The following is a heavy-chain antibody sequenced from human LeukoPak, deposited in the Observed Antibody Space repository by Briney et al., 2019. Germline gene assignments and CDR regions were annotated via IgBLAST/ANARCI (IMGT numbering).Heavy chain of an antibody. CDR2: IDLDGSIT. Sequence: PGGSLRLSCAASKFTFSNYWMHWVRQAPGKGLVWVSRIDLDGSITNYADSVKGRFTISRDNAKNTLYLEMNSLRDEDTAVYYCARGGLEPVDYWGQGTLVTVSS. V-gene: IGHV3-74*01. J-gene: IGHJ4*02. CDR1: KFTFSNYW. CDR3: ARGGLEPVDY. D-gene: IGHD3-16*01.